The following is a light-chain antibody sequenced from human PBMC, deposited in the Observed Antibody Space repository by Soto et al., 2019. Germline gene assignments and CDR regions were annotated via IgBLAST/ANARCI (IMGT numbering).Light chain of an antibody. CDR2: RAS. CDR1: QSITSNN. CDR3: QQYGSAWT. J-gene: IGKJ1*01. Sequence: EIVLTQSPGTLSLSPGDRATLSCRASQSITSNNLAWYQQKPGQAPSLLIFRASSRAPGIPDRFSGSGSGTDFTLTISRLEPEDVAVYYCQQYGSAWTFGQGTKVEIK. V-gene: IGKV3-20*01.